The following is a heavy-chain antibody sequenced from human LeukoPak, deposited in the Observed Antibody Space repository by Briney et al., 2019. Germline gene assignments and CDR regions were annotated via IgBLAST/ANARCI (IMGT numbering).Heavy chain of an antibody. D-gene: IGHD6-19*01. J-gene: IGHJ4*02. V-gene: IGHV1-18*01. Sequence: GASVKVSCKASAYTFTSYGISWVRQAPGQGLEWMGWISAYNGNTNYAQKFQGRVTMTTDTSTSTAYMELRGLRSDDTAVYYCARASESGWREFDYWGQGTLVTVSS. CDR1: AYTFTSYG. CDR3: ARASESGWREFDY. CDR2: ISAYNGNT.